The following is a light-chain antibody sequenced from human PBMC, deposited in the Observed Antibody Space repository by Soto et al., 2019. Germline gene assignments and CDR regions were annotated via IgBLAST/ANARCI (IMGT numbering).Light chain of an antibody. CDR2: DVA. CDR1: SSDVGDYTY. Sequence: QSALTQPASVSGSPGQSITISCTGSSSDVGDYTYVSWYQQHPGKAPKLMIYDVANRPSGVSHRFSGSKSGNTASLTISGLQAEDEADYYCSSYSSSSIPYVFGTGTKLTVL. CDR3: SSYSSSSIPYV. V-gene: IGLV2-14*01. J-gene: IGLJ1*01.